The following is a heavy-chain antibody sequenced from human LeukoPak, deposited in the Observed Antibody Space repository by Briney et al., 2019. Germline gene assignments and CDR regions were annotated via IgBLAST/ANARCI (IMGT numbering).Heavy chain of an antibody. J-gene: IGHJ4*02. CDR1: GYSISSGYY. Sequence: PSETLSLTCAVSGYSISSGYYWGWIRQPPGKGLEWIGSIYHSGSTYYNPSLKSRVAISVDTSKNQFSLKLSSVTAADTAVYYCARHVNPPAKFPSAIDYWGQGTLVTVSS. D-gene: IGHD6-25*01. V-gene: IGHV4-38-2*01. CDR3: ARHVNPPAKFPSAIDY. CDR2: IYHSGST.